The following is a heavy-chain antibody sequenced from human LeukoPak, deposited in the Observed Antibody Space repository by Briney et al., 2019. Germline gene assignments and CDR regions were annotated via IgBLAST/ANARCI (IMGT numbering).Heavy chain of an antibody. CDR1: GFSFSAYW. CDR3: ARFGYVAAVDV. J-gene: IGHJ4*02. D-gene: IGHD2-15*01. V-gene: IGHV3-7*01. CDR2: INPAGSET. Sequence: TGGSLRLSCAASGFSFSAYWMTWVRQAPGTELEWVANINPAGSETYYVDPVKGRFSISRDNAKNLVYLQMNSLRAEDTAVYHCARFGYVAAVDVWGQGTPVTVSS.